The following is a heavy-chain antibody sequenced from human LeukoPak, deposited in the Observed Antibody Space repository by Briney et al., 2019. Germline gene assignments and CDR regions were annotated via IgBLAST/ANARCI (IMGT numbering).Heavy chain of an antibody. CDR1: GFTFSSYA. V-gene: IGHV3-23*01. CDR2: ISGSGGST. J-gene: IGHJ6*02. D-gene: IGHD4-17*01. CDR3: AKDTNYGDYEAGGMDV. Sequence: GSLRLSCAASGFTFSSYATSWVRQAPGKGLEWVSAISGSGGSTYYADSVKGRFSISRDNSKNTLYLQMNSLRAEDTAEYYCAKDTNYGDYEAGGMDVWGQGTTVTVSS.